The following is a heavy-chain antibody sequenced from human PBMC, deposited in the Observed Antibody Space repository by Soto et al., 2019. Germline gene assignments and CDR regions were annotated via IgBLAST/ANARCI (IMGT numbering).Heavy chain of an antibody. CDR2: ISYDGSNK. V-gene: IGHV3-30-3*01. Sequence: LRLSCAASGFTFSSYAMHWVRQAPGKGLEWVAVISYDGSNKYYVDSVKGRFTISRDNSKNTLYLQMNSLRAEDTAVYYCARVLGAFDIWGQGTMVTVS. CDR1: GFTFSSYA. CDR3: ARVLGAFDI. J-gene: IGHJ3*02.